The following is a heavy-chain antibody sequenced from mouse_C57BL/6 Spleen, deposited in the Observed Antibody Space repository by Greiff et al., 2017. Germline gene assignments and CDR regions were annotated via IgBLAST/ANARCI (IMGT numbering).Heavy chain of an antibody. D-gene: IGHD1-1*01. CDR1: GFNIKDYY. CDR2: IDPEDGET. Sequence: VHVKQSGAELVKPGASVKLSCTASGFNIKDYYMHWVKQRTEQGLEWIGRIDPEDGETKYAPKFQGKATITAYTSSNTGYLQLSSLTSEDTAGYYCAREALSYCGSSYWYFDVWGTGATVAVSS. CDR3: AREALSYCGSSYWYFDV. V-gene: IGHV14-2*01. J-gene: IGHJ1*03.